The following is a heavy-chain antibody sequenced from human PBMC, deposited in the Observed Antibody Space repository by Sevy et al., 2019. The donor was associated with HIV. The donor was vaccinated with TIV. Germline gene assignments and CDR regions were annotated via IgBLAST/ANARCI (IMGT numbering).Heavy chain of an antibody. D-gene: IGHD6-13*01. Sequence: ASVKVSCKASGYTFTSYDINWVRQATGQGLEWMGWMNPNSGNAGYAQKFQGRVTMTRNTSIRTAYMELSSLRSEDTAVYYCARGAEIAAAAPDFDYWGQGTLVTVSS. CDR2: MNPNSGNA. CDR1: GYTFTSYD. J-gene: IGHJ4*02. V-gene: IGHV1-8*01. CDR3: ARGAEIAAAAPDFDY.